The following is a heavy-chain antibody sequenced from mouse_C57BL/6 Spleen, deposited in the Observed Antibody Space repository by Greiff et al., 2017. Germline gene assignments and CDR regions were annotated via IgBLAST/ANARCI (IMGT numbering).Heavy chain of an antibody. D-gene: IGHD2-1*01. CDR2: IYPSDSET. J-gene: IGHJ3*01. V-gene: IGHV1-61*01. CDR1: GYTFTSYW. CDR3: ARMGLGNYGAY. Sequence: VQLQQPGAELVRPGSSVKLSCKASGYTFTSYWMDWVKQRPGQGLEWIGNIYPSDSETHYNQKFKDKATLTVDKSSSTAYMQLRSLTSEDSAVYYCARMGLGNYGAYWGQGTLVTVSA.